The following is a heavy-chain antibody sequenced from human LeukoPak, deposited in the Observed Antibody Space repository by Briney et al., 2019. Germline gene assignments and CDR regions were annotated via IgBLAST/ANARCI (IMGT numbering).Heavy chain of an antibody. CDR1: GFTFSNAW. J-gene: IGHJ4*02. Sequence: PGGSLRLSCAASGFTFSNAWMSWVRQAPGKGLEWVSAISGSGGSTYYADSVKGRFTISRDNSKNTLYLQMNSLRAEDTAVYYCADIPEGGYWGQGTLVTVSS. V-gene: IGHV3-23*01. CDR2: ISGSGGST. D-gene: IGHD1-14*01. CDR3: ADIPEGGY.